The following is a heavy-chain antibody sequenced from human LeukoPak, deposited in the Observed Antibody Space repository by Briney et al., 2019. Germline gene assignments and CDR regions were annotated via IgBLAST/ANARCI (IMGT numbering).Heavy chain of an antibody. Sequence: PGGSLRLSCAASGFTFSDYCMSWIRQTPGKGLEWVSYISSSGTTMEYADSVKGRFTISRDNAKDSLYLQMNSLGAEDTAVYYCAKGHTYGMIWGRGTLVTVSS. CDR2: ISSSGTTM. D-gene: IGHD5-18*01. J-gene: IGHJ4*02. CDR1: GFTFSDYC. V-gene: IGHV3-11*01. CDR3: AKGHTYGMI.